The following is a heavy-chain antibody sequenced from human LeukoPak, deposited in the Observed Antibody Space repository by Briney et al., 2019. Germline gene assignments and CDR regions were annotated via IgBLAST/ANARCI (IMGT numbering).Heavy chain of an antibody. D-gene: IGHD3-16*02. CDR3: ARVPAGVIGMKDAFDI. CDR1: GFTVSSNS. V-gene: IGHV3-53*01. J-gene: IGHJ3*02. CDR2: IYSSVT. Sequence: GGSLRLSCTVSGFTVSSNSMSWVRQAPGKGLEWVSFIYSSVTHYSDSVKGRFTISRHNAKNSLYLQMNSLRAEDTAVYYCARVPAGVIGMKDAFDIWGQGTMVTVSS.